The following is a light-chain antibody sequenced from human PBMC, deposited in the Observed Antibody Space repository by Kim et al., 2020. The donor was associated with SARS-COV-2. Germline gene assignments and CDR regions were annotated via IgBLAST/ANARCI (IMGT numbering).Light chain of an antibody. Sequence: SYELTQPPSVSVSPGQTASITCSGYKLGDKYVSWYQQKPGQSPVVVIYQDNQRPSGIPERFSGSNSGNTATLTISGTQAMDEADYYCQAWDSSTHNYVFGAGTKVTVV. CDR1: KLGDKY. V-gene: IGLV3-1*01. CDR3: QAWDSSTHNYV. CDR2: QDN. J-gene: IGLJ1*01.